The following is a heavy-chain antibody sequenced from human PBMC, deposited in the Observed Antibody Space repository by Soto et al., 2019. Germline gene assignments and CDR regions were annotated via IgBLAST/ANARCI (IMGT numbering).Heavy chain of an antibody. Sequence: QVQLQESGPGLVKPSETLSLTCTVSGAPITTTKWWAWVRLPPGKGLEWIGELSRGDERSSNPSLEGRFTMSLDKSNNPVSLKLTSVTAEDTAIYYCATQTISDTWGVWGRGTSVTVSS. J-gene: IGHJ6*02. D-gene: IGHD3-16*01. CDR2: LSRGDER. CDR3: ATQTISDTWGV. V-gene: IGHV4-4*02. CDR1: GAPITTTKW.